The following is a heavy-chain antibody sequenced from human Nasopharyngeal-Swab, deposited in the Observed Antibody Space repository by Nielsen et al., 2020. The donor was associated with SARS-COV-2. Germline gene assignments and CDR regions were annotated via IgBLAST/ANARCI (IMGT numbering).Heavy chain of an antibody. CDR3: ARAGDLTAYYSYYMDV. CDR2: IYYSGST. D-gene: IGHD2-21*02. J-gene: IGHJ6*03. CDR1: GGSISSYY. V-gene: IGHV4-59*12. Sequence: SETLSLTCTVSGGSISSYYWSWIRQPPGKGLEWIGYIYYSGSTHYNPSLKSRVTISVDTSNNQFSLKLSSVTAADTALYYCARAGDLTAYYSYYMDVWGNGTTVPSP.